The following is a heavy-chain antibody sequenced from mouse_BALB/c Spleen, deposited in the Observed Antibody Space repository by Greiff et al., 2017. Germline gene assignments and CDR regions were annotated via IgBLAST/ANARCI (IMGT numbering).Heavy chain of an antibody. D-gene: IGHD2-14*01. V-gene: IGHV2-6-7*01. CDR2: IWGDGST. J-gene: IGHJ3*01. CDR1: GFSLTGYG. CDR3: ARSYYRYDVDWFAY. Sequence: VKLMESGPGLVAPSQSLSITCTVSGFSLTGYGVNWVRQPPGKGLEWLGMIWGDGSTDYNSALKSRLSISKDNSKSQVFLKMNSLQTDDTARYYCARSYYRYDVDWFAYWGQGTLVTVSA.